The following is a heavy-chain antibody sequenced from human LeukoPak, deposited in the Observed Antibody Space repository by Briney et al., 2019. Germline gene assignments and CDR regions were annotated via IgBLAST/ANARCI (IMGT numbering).Heavy chain of an antibody. V-gene: IGHV4-34*01. CDR1: GGSFSGYY. D-gene: IGHD5-12*01. J-gene: IGHJ4*02. Sequence: SETLSLTCAVYGGSFSGYYWSWIRQPPGKGLXXIGEINHSGSTNYNPSLKSRVTISVDTSKNQFSLKLSSVTAADTAVYYCARGLGSGSYYFDYWGQGTLVTVSS. CDR2: INHSGST. CDR3: ARGLGSGSYYFDY.